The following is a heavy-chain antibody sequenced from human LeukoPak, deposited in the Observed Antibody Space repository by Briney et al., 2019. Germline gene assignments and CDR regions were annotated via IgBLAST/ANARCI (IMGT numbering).Heavy chain of an antibody. D-gene: IGHD3-22*01. CDR3: ARVPYYYDSSVYAFDI. CDR1: GGSFSGYY. J-gene: IGHJ3*02. V-gene: IGHV4-34*01. Sequence: PSETLSLTCAVYGGSFSGYYWSWIRQPPGKGLEWIGEIYHSGSTNYNPSLKSRVTISVDTSKNQFSLKLSSVTAADTAVYYCARVPYYYDSSVYAFDIWGQGTMVTVSS. CDR2: IYHSGST.